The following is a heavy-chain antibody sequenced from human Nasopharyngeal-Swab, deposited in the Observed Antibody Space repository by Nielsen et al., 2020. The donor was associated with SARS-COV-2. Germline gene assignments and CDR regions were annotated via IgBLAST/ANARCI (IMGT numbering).Heavy chain of an antibody. Sequence: ASVKVSCKASGYTFTSYAMHWVRQAPGQRLEWMGWTNAGNGNTKYSQKFQGRVTITRDTSASTAYMELSSLRSEDTAVYYCAKDIMTTVTYDWWFDPWGQGTLVTVSS. CDR2: TNAGNGNT. CDR1: GYTFTSYA. V-gene: IGHV1-3*01. D-gene: IGHD4-17*01. J-gene: IGHJ5*02. CDR3: AKDIMTTVTYDWWFDP.